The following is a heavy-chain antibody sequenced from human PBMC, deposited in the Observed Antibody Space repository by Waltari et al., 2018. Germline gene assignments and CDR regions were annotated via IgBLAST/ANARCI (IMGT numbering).Heavy chain of an antibody. Sequence: EVQLLESGGGLVQPGGSLRLSCAASGFTFSSYAMRWVRQAPGKGLEWVSSMSGSGGSTYYADSVKGRFTISRDNSKNTLYLQMNSLRAEDTAVYYCAKEVEDILTGYYHWGQGTLVTVSS. CDR3: AKEVEDILTGYYH. D-gene: IGHD3-9*01. CDR1: GFTFSSYA. V-gene: IGHV3-23*01. CDR2: MSGSGGST. J-gene: IGHJ4*02.